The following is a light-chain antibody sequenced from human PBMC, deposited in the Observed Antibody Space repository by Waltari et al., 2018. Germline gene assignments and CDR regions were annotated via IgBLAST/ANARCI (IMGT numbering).Light chain of an antibody. CDR2: TND. V-gene: IGLV1-44*01. Sequence: QSVLTQPPSASGTPGQRVTISCSGSSSNIGSAAVNWYQQIPGTAPKLPFHTNDQRPSGVPDRFSGSKSGTSASLAISGLQSEDEADYYCAAWDDSLDKWLFGGGTKVTVL. CDR3: AAWDDSLDKWL. J-gene: IGLJ3*02. CDR1: SSNIGSAA.